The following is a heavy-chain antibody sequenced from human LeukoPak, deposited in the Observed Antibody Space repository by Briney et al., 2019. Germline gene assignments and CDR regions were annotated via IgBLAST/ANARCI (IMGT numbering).Heavy chain of an antibody. D-gene: IGHD2-8*01. CDR3: ARDRRIGYCTNGVCYLGYYYYGMDV. J-gene: IGHJ6*02. Sequence: PSETLSLTCAVYGGSFSGYYWSWIRQPPGKGLEWIGEINHSGSTNYNPSLKSRVTISVDTSKNQFSLKLSSVTAADTAVYYCARDRRIGYCTNGVCYLGYYYYGMDVWGQGTTVTVSS. CDR1: GGSFSGYY. CDR2: INHSGST. V-gene: IGHV4-34*01.